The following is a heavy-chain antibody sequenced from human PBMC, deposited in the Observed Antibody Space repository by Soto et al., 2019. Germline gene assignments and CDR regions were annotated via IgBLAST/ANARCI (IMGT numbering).Heavy chain of an antibody. CDR3: ATPRGNDYGDYNWFDP. Sequence: SETLSLTCAVYGGSFSGYYWSWIRQPPWKGLEWIGEINHSGSTNYNPSLKSRVTISVDTSKNQFSLKLSSVTAADTAVYYCATPRGNDYGDYNWFDPWGQGTLVTVSS. D-gene: IGHD4-17*01. CDR2: INHSGST. V-gene: IGHV4-34*01. J-gene: IGHJ5*02. CDR1: GGSFSGYY.